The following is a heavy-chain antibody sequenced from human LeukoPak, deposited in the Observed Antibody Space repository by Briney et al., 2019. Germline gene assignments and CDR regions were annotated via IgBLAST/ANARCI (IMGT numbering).Heavy chain of an antibody. CDR2: IYYSGST. Sequence: SETLSPTCTVSGGSISSGGYYWSWIRQHPGKGLEWIGYIYYSGSTYYNPSLKSRVTISVDTSKNQFSLKLSSVTAADTAVYYCARGGGSGSREFDYWGQGTLVTVSS. D-gene: IGHD1-26*01. J-gene: IGHJ4*02. V-gene: IGHV4-31*03. CDR3: ARGGGSGSREFDY. CDR1: GGSISSGGYY.